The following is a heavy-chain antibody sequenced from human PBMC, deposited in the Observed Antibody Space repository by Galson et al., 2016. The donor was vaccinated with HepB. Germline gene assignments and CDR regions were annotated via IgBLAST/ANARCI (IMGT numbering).Heavy chain of an antibody. V-gene: IGHV3-11*06. J-gene: IGHJ4*02. CDR3: ARGRVIAALLDFDF. CDR1: GFTFSDYY. Sequence: SLRLSCAASGFTFSDYYMSWIRQAPGKGLEWVSYISSSSDYINYADSVRGRFTVSRDNAKNSLYLQLNSLRAEDTAVCYCARGRVIAALLDFDFWGQGILVTVSS. D-gene: IGHD2-21*01. CDR2: ISSSSDYI.